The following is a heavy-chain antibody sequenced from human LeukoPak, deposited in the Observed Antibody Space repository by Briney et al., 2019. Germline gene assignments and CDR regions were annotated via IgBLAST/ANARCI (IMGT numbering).Heavy chain of an antibody. J-gene: IGHJ4*02. D-gene: IGHD5-24*01. CDR2: IFYSGTT. CDR3: ARVEMATITLDY. Sequence: SETLSLTCTVSGGSINTNYWSWIRQPPGKELEWIAYIFYSGTTTYNPSLKSRVTISVDTSKNQFSLKLSSVTAADTAVYYCARVEMATITLDYWGQGTLVTVSS. V-gene: IGHV4-59*08. CDR1: GGSINTNY.